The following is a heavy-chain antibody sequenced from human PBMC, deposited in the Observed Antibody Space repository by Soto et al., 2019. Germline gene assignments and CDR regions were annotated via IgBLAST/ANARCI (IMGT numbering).Heavy chain of an antibody. CDR3: AAASKNPYYYYGMDV. J-gene: IGHJ6*02. Sequence: ASVKVSCKASGFTFTSSAVQWVQQARGRRLEWIGWIVVGSGNTNYAQKFQERVTITRDMSTSTAYMELSSLRSEDTAVYYCAAASKNPYYYYGMDVWGQGTTVTVSS. V-gene: IGHV1-58*01. CDR1: GFTFTSSA. CDR2: IVVGSGNT.